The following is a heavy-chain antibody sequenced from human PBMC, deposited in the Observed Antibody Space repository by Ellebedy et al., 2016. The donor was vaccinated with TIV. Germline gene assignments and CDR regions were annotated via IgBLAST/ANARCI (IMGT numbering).Heavy chain of an antibody. CDR2: IDPTDSCT. CDR1: GYSFTNYW. V-gene: IGHV5-10-1*01. J-gene: IGHJ4*02. D-gene: IGHD6-19*01. CDR3: TRRTSSGYDY. Sequence: GESLKISCKGSGYSFTNYWISWVRQMPGKGLEWMGKIDPTDSCTNYSPSFQGHVTISADKSISTAYLQWSGLKASDTAMYYCTRRTSSGYDYWGQGTLVTVSS.